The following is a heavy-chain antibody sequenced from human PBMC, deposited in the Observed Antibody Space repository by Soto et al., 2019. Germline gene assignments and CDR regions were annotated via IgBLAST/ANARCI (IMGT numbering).Heavy chain of an antibody. V-gene: IGHV3-72*01. CDR2: IRRKVNGYTT. J-gene: IGHJ4*02. CDR1: GFTFSDHY. CDR3: ARVPGDIASFSFDY. Sequence: EVQLVESGGGLVQPGGSLRLSCAASGFTFSDHYMDWVRRAPGMGLEWVGRIRRKVNGYTTEYAAPVKGRFTISRDDSKNSLFLQINSLKTEDTAVYYCARVPGDIASFSFDYCGQGSLVTVSS. D-gene: IGHD2-21*01.